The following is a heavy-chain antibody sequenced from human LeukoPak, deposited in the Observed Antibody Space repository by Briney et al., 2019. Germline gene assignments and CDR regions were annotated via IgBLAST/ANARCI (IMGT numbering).Heavy chain of an antibody. CDR3: ARDSYYHSGTYYFDY. Sequence: ISSSGXYLYYADSVXXXFXXSRENAXNSLFLQMSSLRAEDTAVYYCARDSYYHSGTYYFDYWGQGTLVTVSS. V-gene: IGHV3-21*01. J-gene: IGHJ4*02. D-gene: IGHD3-22*01. CDR2: ISSSGXYL.